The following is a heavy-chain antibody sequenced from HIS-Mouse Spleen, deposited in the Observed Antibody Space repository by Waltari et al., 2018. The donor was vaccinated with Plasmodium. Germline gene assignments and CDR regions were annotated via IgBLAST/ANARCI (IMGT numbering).Heavy chain of an antibody. V-gene: IGHV4-34*01. J-gene: IGHJ4*02. D-gene: IGHD2-21*02. CDR3: ARGRRIVVVTAPRGFFDY. Sequence: VQLQQWGAGLLKPSETLSLTCAVYGGSFSGYYWSWIRQPPGKGLEWFGESNHSGSTNYNPSLKSRVTISVDTSKNQFSLKLSSVTAADTAVYYCARGRRIVVVTAPRGFFDYWGQGTLVTVSS. CDR2: SNHSGST. CDR1: GGSFSGYY.